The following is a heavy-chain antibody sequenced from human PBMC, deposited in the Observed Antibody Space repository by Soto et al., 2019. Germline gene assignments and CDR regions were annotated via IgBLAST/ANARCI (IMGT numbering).Heavy chain of an antibody. CDR2: IYPSDSDT. Sequence: XESLKISCKGSGYNFSGYWIAWVRQMPGKGLGLMGIIYPSDSDTRYRPSFQGQVTISADKSISSAYLQWSSLRASDTAMYYCARGGVSTRTFDYWGQGTPVTVSS. CDR1: GYNFSGYW. CDR3: ARGGVSTRTFDY. J-gene: IGHJ4*02. V-gene: IGHV5-51*01. D-gene: IGHD3-3*01.